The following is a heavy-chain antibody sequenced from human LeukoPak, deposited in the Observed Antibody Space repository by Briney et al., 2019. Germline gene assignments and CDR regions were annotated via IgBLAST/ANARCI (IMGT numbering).Heavy chain of an antibody. Sequence: GGSLRLSCAASGFTVSSNYMSWVRQAPGRGLEWVSVLYIDGRTYYADSVKGRFPISRNNSKNTLYLQMNSLRAEDTAVYYCARGITGSTYHAFGIWGQGTMVTVSS. CDR1: GFTVSSNY. CDR3: ARGITGSTYHAFGI. J-gene: IGHJ3*02. CDR2: LYIDGRT. V-gene: IGHV3-53*01. D-gene: IGHD1-20*01.